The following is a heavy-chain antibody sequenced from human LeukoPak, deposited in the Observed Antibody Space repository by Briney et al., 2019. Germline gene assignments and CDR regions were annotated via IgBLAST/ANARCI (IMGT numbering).Heavy chain of an antibody. CDR3: ARDPVPFEGLEWLLSPESDY. J-gene: IGHJ4*02. CDR1: GFTFSSYA. Sequence: PGGSLRLSCAASGFTFSSYAMHWVRQAPGKGLEWVAVISYDGSNKYYADSVKGRFTISRDNSKNTLYLQMNSLRAEDTAVYYCARDPVPFEGLEWLLSPESDYWGQGTLVTVSS. V-gene: IGHV3-30-3*01. CDR2: ISYDGSNK. D-gene: IGHD3-3*01.